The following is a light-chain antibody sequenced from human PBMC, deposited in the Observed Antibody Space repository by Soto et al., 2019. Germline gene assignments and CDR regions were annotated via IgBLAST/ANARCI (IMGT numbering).Light chain of an antibody. CDR2: GAS. CDR3: QQYNSWPLT. CDR1: QSIRSN. Sequence: EIVMTQSPATLSVSPGERVTLSCRASQSIRSNLAWYQQQPGQTPRLLIYGASTRATDIPARFSDSGSGTEFTLTVSSLQSEDFAVYYCQQYNSWPLTFSGGTKVEIK. J-gene: IGKJ4*01. V-gene: IGKV3D-15*01.